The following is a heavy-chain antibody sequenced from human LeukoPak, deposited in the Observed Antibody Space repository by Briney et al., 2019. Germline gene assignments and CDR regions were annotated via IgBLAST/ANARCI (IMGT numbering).Heavy chain of an antibody. CDR3: AKVNWCLATCADG. J-gene: IGHJ4*02. CDR2: ISYDGSNK. CDR1: GFTFSSYG. V-gene: IGHV3-30*18. Sequence: GRSLRLTCAASGFTFSSYGMHWVCQAPGKGLEGVAVISYDGSNKYYADSMKGRFTISRDNSKNTLYLQMNSLRAEDTAVYYCAKVNWCLATCADGWGQGTLVTVSS. D-gene: IGHD2-8*01.